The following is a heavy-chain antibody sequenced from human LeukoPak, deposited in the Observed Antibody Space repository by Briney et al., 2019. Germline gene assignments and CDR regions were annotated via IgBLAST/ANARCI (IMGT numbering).Heavy chain of an antibody. D-gene: IGHD6-6*01. V-gene: IGHV1-18*01. J-gene: IGHJ6*03. CDR3: AREPYSSSSFYYFYYMDV. CDR2: IRAYNGNT. Sequence: ASVKASCKASGYTFTSYGISWVRQAPGQGLEWMGWIRAYNGNTNYAQKLQGRVTMTTDTSTSTAYMELRSLRSDDTAVYYCAREPYSSSSFYYFYYMDVWGRGTTVTVSS. CDR1: GYTFTSYG.